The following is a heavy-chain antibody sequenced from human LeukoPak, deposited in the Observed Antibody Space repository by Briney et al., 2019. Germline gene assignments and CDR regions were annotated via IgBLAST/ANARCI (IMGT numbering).Heavy chain of an antibody. CDR2: IYSTEST. V-gene: IGHV4-59*11. CDR3: ARLTARRGYFYYGMDV. D-gene: IGHD1-14*01. J-gene: IGHJ6*02. Sequence: SETLSLTCTVSGGSIRSHYWSWVRQPPGKELEWIGYIYSTESTNYNPSLKSRVTISVDTAKNQFSLNLNSVTAADTAVYYCARLTARRGYFYYGMDVWGQGTTVTVSS. CDR1: GGSIRSHY.